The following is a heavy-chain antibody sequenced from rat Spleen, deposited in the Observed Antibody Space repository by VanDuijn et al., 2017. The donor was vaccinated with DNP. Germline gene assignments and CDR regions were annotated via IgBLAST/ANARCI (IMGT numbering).Heavy chain of an antibody. CDR2: ITSNGGNT. D-gene: IGHD1-11*01. CDR3: AKAGGYSPWYFDY. CDR1: GFTFSSYW. V-gene: IGHV5-58*01. J-gene: IGHJ2*01. Sequence: EVQLVETGGGLVQPGRSLKLSCVASGFTFSSYWMYWIRQAPGKGLEWVASITSNGGNTYYLDSVKGRITISRDNAKSTLYLQMDSLRSEDTATYYCAKAGGYSPWYFDYWGQGVMVTVSS.